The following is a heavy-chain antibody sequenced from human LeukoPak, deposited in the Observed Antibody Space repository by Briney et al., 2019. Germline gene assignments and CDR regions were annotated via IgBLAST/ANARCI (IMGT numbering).Heavy chain of an antibody. V-gene: IGHV3-73*01. CDR1: GFTFSGSA. Sequence: GGSLRLSCAASGFTFSGSAMHWVRQASGKGLEWVGRIRSKANSYATAYAASVKGRFTISRDDSKNTAYLQMNSLKTEDTAVYYCTRPLWGRGVGWFDPWGQGTLVTVSS. CDR2: IRSKANSYAT. J-gene: IGHJ5*02. CDR3: TRPLWGRGVGWFDP. D-gene: IGHD3-10*01.